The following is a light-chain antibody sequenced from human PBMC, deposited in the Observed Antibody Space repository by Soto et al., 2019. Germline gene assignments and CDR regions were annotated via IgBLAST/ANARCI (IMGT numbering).Light chain of an antibody. CDR1: QSVSNNY. J-gene: IGKJ1*01. V-gene: IGKV3-20*01. CDR3: QSYGSSRT. CDR2: DAS. Sequence: EIVLTQSPATLSLSPGERATLSCRASQSVSNNYLAWYQQKAGQAPRLLIFDASTRATGIPDRFSGSGSGTDFTLSISRLEPEDFAVYYCQSYGSSRTFGHGTKVDIK.